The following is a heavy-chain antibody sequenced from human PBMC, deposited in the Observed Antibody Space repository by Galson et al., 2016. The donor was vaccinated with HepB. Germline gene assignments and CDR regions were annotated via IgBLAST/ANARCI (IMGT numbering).Heavy chain of an antibody. CDR2: IYNDGDT. V-gene: IGHV3-53*01. CDR3: ARDGSEHGRSSGGGMDV. Sequence: SLRLSCAASGLIVRSNFMTWVRQGPGKGLEWVATIYNDGDTFYADSVKGRFSISRPNSNNILYLQMSNVTPDDTAVYYCARDGSEHGRSSGGGMDVWGQGTTVTVSS. CDR1: GLIVRSNF. D-gene: IGHD6-6*01. J-gene: IGHJ6*02.